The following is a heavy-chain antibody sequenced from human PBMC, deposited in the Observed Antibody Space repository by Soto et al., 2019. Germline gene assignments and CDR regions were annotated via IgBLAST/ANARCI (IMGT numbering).Heavy chain of an antibody. CDR3: VSQRTSVLTQADFDY. Sequence: SETLSLTCTVSGGSVSNSNYYWGWIRQSPGKGLEWIGSVYYRGRSYSKSSVKSRVTISVDTSKNQFSLNLNSVTASDTAVYYCVSQRTSVLTQADFDYWGPGALVTVSS. CDR2: VYYRGRS. V-gene: IGHV4-39*01. D-gene: IGHD2-8*01. CDR1: GGSVSNSNYY. J-gene: IGHJ4*02.